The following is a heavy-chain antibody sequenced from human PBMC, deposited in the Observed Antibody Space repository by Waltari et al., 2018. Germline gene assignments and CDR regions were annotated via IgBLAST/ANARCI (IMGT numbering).Heavy chain of an antibody. CDR2: TNKDGGGT. J-gene: IGHJ4*02. CDR1: GFGFSNYW. D-gene: IGHD3-16*01. V-gene: IGHV3-74*01. Sequence: EVQLVESGGGLVQPGGSLRLSCAASGFGFSNYWMDWVRQVPGKGLVGGEGTNKDGGGTAYADSVEGRLTISRDNAKSTLHLQMTSLTAEDTAVYYCVREKDLDGGCVFDYWGRGTLVTVSS. CDR3: VREKDLDGGCVFDY.